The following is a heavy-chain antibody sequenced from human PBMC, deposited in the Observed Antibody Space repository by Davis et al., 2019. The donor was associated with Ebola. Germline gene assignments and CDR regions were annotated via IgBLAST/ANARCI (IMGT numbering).Heavy chain of an antibody. CDR3: ASFIDAFDI. Sequence: KFQGRVTITRDTSASTAYMELSRLRSDDTAVYYCASFIDAFDIWGQGTMVTVSS. J-gene: IGHJ3*02. V-gene: IGHV1-3*01.